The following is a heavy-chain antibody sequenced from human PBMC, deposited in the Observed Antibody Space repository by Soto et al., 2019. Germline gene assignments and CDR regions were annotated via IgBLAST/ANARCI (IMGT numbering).Heavy chain of an antibody. CDR1: GGTFSSYT. V-gene: IGHV1-69*04. CDR3: AREDNYIWGSYRPGPFDY. J-gene: IGHJ4*02. CDR2: IIPINGIT. Sequence: ASVKVSCKASGGTFSSYTISWVRQAPGQGLEWMGRIIPINGITNYAQKFQGRVTITRDKSTSTAYMELSSLRSEDTAVYYCAREDNYIWGSYRPGPFDYWGQGTLVTVSS. D-gene: IGHD3-16*02.